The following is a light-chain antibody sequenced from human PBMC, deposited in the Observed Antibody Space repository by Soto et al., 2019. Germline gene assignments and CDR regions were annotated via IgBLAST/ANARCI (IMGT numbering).Light chain of an antibody. V-gene: IGKV3-20*01. CDR3: KQYGDSPPT. J-gene: IGKJ1*01. Sequence: EIVLTQSPGTLSLSPGESATLSCRASQSVSSNSLAWYRRNPGQPPSLLIYSTSTRATDIPRRFSGSVSGTDFTLTITRLEPEDFVVYFCKQYGDSPPTFGQGTKVEVK. CDR2: STS. CDR1: QSVSSNS.